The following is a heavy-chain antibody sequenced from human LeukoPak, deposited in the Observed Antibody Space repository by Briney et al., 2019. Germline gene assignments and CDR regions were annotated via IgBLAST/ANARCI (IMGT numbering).Heavy chain of an antibody. V-gene: IGHV4-59*12. D-gene: IGHD6-13*01. CDR3: ARLAAARRYYYYYMDV. CDR1: GGSLNNYY. CDR2: ISYSGSA. J-gene: IGHJ6*03. Sequence: SETLSLTCTVSGGSLNNYYWTWIRQPPGKGLEWIGYISYSGSANYNPSLKSRLTISVGSSKNQFSLKLSSVTAADTAVYYCARLAAARRYYYYYMDVWGKGTTVTISS.